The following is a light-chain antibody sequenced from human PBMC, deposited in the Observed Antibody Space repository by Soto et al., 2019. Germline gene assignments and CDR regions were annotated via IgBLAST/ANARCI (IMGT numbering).Light chain of an antibody. J-gene: IGKJ2*01. CDR2: LAS. CDR3: QQSYSTPPDT. Sequence: DIQMTQSPSSLSASVGDRVTITCRASQYMSTYLNRYQHKPGKAPKLLIYLASTLHSGVQSRFSDTRSGTDFTLTISSLQPEDFATYYCQQSYSTPPDTFGQGTKLEIK. V-gene: IGKV1-39*01. CDR1: QYMSTY.